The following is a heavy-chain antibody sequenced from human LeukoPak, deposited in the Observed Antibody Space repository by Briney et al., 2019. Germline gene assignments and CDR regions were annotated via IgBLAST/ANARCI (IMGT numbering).Heavy chain of an antibody. J-gene: IGHJ4*02. CDR1: RASFNTGDYY. V-gene: IGHV4-31*03. CDR2: IYNSGST. Sequence: SETLSLTCIVSRASFNTGDYYWHWIRQHPGKGLEWIGYIYNSGSTYYNPSLKSRVTISVDTSKNHFSLRLTSVTAADSAVYYCARGAPPDSWGQGTLVTVSS. CDR3: ARGAPPDS.